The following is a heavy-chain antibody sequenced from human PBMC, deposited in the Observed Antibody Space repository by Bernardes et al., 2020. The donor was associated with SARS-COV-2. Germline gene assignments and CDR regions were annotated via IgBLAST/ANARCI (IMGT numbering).Heavy chain of an antibody. Sequence: ASVKVSCKASGYTFTSYGISWVRQAPGQGLEWMGWISAYNGNTIYAQKLQGRVTMTTDTPTITAYMVLRSLRSDDTAVNYCARDLRNYVWGSYRSTQPNWFYRWSQGTQGTGSA. D-gene: IGHD3-16*02. CDR2: ISAYNGNT. CDR1: GYTFTSYG. V-gene: IGHV1-18*04. CDR3: ARDLRNYVWGSYRSTQPNWFYR. J-gene: IGHJ5*02.